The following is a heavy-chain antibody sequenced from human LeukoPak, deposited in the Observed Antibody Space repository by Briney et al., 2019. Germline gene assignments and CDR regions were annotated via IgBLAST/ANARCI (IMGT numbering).Heavy chain of an antibody. CDR2: ISYDGSNK. J-gene: IGHJ4*02. Sequence: PGGSLRLSCAASGFTFSSYGMHWVRQAPGKGLGWVAVISYDGSNKYYADSVKGRFTISRDNSKNTLYLQMNSLRAEDTAVYYCAADYYDSSGYYPLDYWGQGTLVTVSS. CDR3: AADYYDSSGYYPLDY. V-gene: IGHV3-30*03. D-gene: IGHD3-22*01. CDR1: GFTFSSYG.